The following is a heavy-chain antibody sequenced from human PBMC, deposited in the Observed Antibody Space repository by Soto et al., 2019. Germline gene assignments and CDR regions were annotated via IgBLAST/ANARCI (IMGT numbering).Heavy chain of an antibody. Sequence: PGGSLRLSCAASGFTFSSYAMHWVRQAPGKGLEWVAVISYDGSNKYYADSVKGRFTISRDNSKNTLYLQMNSLRAEDTAVYYCARDKSDYDFWSGACDFWGQGTLVTVSS. V-gene: IGHV3-30-3*01. CDR2: ISYDGSNK. J-gene: IGHJ4*02. CDR3: ARDKSDYDFWSGACDF. CDR1: GFTFSSYA. D-gene: IGHD3-3*01.